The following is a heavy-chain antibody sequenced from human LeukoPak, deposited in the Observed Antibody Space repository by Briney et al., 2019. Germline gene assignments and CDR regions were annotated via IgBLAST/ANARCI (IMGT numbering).Heavy chain of an antibody. D-gene: IGHD2-15*01. J-gene: IGHJ4*02. Sequence: PGGSLRLSCTASGFTFGDYAMSWFRQAPGKGLEWVGFIRSKAYGGTTEYAASVKGRFTISRDDSKSIAYLQMNSLKTEDTAVYYCTRAPLGYCSGGSCYPYYFDYWGQGTLVTVSS. CDR1: GFTFGDYA. CDR2: IRSKAYGGTT. CDR3: TRAPLGYCSGGSCYPYYFDY. V-gene: IGHV3-49*03.